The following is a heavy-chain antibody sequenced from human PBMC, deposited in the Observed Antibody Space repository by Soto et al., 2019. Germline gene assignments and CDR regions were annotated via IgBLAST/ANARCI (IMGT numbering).Heavy chain of an antibody. J-gene: IGHJ6*02. CDR2: IYYSGST. V-gene: IGHV4-59*01. CDR3: ARRSAGDGYYYYYGMDV. Sequence: SETLSLTCTVSGGSISSYYWSWIRQPPGKGLEWIGYIYYSGSTNYNPSLKSRVTISVDTSKNQFSLKLSSVTAADTAVYYCARRSAGDGYYYYYGMDVWGQGTTVTSP. D-gene: IGHD2-21*02. CDR1: GGSISSYY.